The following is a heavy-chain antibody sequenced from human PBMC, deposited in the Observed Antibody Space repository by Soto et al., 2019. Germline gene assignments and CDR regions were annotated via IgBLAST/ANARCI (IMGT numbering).Heavy chain of an antibody. CDR3: AKGSGDYVWGSYEDY. CDR2: ISWNSGSI. J-gene: IGHJ4*02. D-gene: IGHD3-16*01. Sequence: EVQLVESGGGLVQPGRSLRLSCAASGFTFDDYAMHWVRQAPGKGLEWVSGISWNSGSIGYADSVKGRFTISRDNAKNSLYLQMHSLRAEDTALYYCAKGSGDYVWGSYEDYWGQGTLVTVSS. V-gene: IGHV3-9*01. CDR1: GFTFDDYA.